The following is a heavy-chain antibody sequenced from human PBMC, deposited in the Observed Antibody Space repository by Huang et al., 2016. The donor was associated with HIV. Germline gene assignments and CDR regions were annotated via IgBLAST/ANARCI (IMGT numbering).Heavy chain of an antibody. D-gene: IGHD5-12*01. Sequence: QLQLQESGPGLVKPSETLSLTCTVSGGSISSSSYYWGWIRQPPGKGLEWIGSIYYSGSTYYNPSLKGRVTISVDTSKNQFSLKLSSVTAADTAVYYCARQKVGWLLTDYWGQGTLVTVSS. J-gene: IGHJ4*02. V-gene: IGHV4-39*01. CDR1: GGSISSSSYY. CDR3: ARQKVGWLLTDY. CDR2: IYYSGST.